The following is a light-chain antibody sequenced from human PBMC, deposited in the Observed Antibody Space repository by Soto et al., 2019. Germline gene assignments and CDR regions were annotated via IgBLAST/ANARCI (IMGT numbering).Light chain of an antibody. CDR1: QSVSTY. J-gene: IGKJ5*01. CDR2: DAS. CDR3: QQRSNWPRSIT. V-gene: IGKV3-11*01. Sequence: EIVLTQSPATLSLSPGERATLSCRASQSVSTYLAWYQQKPGQAPRLLIYDASNRATGIPARFSGSGSGTDFTLTISSLEPDDFAVYYCQQRSNWPRSITFGQGTRLETK.